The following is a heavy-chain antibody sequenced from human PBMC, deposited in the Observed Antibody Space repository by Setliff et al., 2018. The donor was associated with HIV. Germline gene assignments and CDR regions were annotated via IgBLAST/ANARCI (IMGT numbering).Heavy chain of an antibody. D-gene: IGHD3-16*01. J-gene: IGHJ3*02. CDR1: GYSISRNYY. CDR3: ASWHGGQEAFEI. CDR2: IYYIGSV. Sequence: PSETLSLTCSVSGYSISRNYYWGWIRQTPGKELEWIGYIYYIGSVIYNYSFESRVTMTLDMSKSQFSLSLRSLTAADTAVYYCASWHGGQEAFEIWGQGTKVTVS. V-gene: IGHV4-61*05.